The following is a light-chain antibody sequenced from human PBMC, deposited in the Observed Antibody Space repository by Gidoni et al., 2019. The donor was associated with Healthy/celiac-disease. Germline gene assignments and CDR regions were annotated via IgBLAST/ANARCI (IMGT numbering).Light chain of an antibody. Sequence: QSVLTQPPSASGTPGPRVTISCSGSSSNIGSKYVNWYQQLPGTAPKLLIYRNNQRPSGVPDRFSGSVSGTSASLAISGLRSEDEADYYCAAWDDSLSGWVFGGGTKLTVL. CDR2: RNN. J-gene: IGLJ3*02. CDR1: SSNIGSKY. V-gene: IGLV1-47*01. CDR3: AAWDDSLSGWV.